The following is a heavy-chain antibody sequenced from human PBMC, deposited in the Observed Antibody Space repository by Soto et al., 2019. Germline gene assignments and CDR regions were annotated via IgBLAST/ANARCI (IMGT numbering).Heavy chain of an antibody. CDR1: GFTFSSYA. CDR2: FSGSGGCT. D-gene: IGHD2-15*01. J-gene: IGHJ4*02. Sequence: GGSLRLSCAASGFTFSSYAMSWVRQAPGKGMEWVAAFSGSGGCTYYADSVKGRFTISREISKNTLYLQMNSLRAEDAAVYYCAKDLVGSNADYYDYWGQGTLVTVSS. V-gene: IGHV3-23*01. CDR3: AKDLVGSNADYYDY.